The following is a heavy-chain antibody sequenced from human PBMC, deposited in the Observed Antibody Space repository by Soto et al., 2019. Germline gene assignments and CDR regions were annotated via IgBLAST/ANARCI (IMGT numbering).Heavy chain of an antibody. CDR1: GGSISSSVYY. CDR3: ARHGRAVAGYYYYYYMDV. D-gene: IGHD6-19*01. Sequence: SETLSLTCTVSGGSISSSVYYWGWIRQPPGKGLEWIGSIYYSGSTYYNPSLKSRVTISVDTSKNQFSLKLSSVTAADTAVYYCARHGRAVAGYYYYYYMDVWGKGTTVT. V-gene: IGHV4-39*01. J-gene: IGHJ6*03. CDR2: IYYSGST.